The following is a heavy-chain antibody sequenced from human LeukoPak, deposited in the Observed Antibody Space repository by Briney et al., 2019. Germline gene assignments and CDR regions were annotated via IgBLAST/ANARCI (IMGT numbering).Heavy chain of an antibody. CDR3: PSRGFSGSSCYSADY. CDR2: ISYDATFK. J-gene: IGHJ4*02. V-gene: IGHV3-30*19. D-gene: IGHD2-15*01. Sequence: GRSLSLSCAAYGFTFSTNGMQWVRQPPGRGLEWLAMISYDATFKTYADSVKGRSTISRDNPRNTLYLQMNSLSSEDTAVYYCPSRGFSGSSCYSADYWVQGTLVTVSS. CDR1: GFTFSTNG.